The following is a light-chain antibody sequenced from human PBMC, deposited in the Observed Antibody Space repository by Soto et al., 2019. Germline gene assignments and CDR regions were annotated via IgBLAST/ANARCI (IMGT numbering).Light chain of an antibody. Sequence: DIQMTQSPSTLSASVGDRVTITCRASQSISPWLAWYQQKPGKAPKILIYKASSLESGVPSRFSGSESGTEFTLTISSLQPDDFATDYCQQYKSYSRTFGQGTKLEIK. V-gene: IGKV1-5*03. CDR1: QSISPW. CDR2: KAS. CDR3: QQYKSYSRT. J-gene: IGKJ2*01.